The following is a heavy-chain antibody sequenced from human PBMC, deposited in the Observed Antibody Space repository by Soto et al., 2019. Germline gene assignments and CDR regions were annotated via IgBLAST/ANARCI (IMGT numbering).Heavy chain of an antibody. Sequence: EVPLVESGGGLVKPGGSLRLSCAASGFTFSSYSMNWVRQAPGKGLEWVSSISSSSSYIYYADSVKGRFTISRDNAKNSLYLQMNSLRAEDTAVYYCARMGSQRYYYYGMDVWGQGTTGTVSS. CDR1: GFTFSSYS. V-gene: IGHV3-21*01. J-gene: IGHJ6*02. CDR3: ARMGSQRYYYYGMDV. D-gene: IGHD6-25*01. CDR2: ISSSSSYI.